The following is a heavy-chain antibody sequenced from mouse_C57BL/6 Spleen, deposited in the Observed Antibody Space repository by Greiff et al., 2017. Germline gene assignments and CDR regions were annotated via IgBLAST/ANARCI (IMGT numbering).Heavy chain of an antibody. J-gene: IGHJ3*01. CDR3: AREGTGPFAY. CDR2: ISYDGSN. D-gene: IGHD4-1*01. CDR1: GYSITSGYY. V-gene: IGHV3-6*01. Sequence: VQLKESGPGLVKPSQSLSLSCSVTGYSITSGYYWNWIRQFPGNKLEWMGYISYDGSNNSNPTLKNRISITRDTSKNQFFLKLNSVTTEDTATYYCAREGTGPFAYWGQGTLVTVSA.